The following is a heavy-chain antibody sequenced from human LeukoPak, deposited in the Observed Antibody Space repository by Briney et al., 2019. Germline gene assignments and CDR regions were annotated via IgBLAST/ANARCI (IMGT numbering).Heavy chain of an antibody. D-gene: IGHD2-8*01. CDR3: ARDLIYYYYYMDV. V-gene: IGHV3-66*02. CDR2: IYSGGST. CDR1: GFTVSSNY. J-gene: IGHJ6*03. Sequence: GGSLRLSCAASGFTVSSNYMSWVRQAPGKRLEWVSVIYSGGSTYYADSVKGRFTISRDNSKNTLYLQMNSLRAEDTAVYYCARDLIYYYYYMDVWGEGTTVTVSS.